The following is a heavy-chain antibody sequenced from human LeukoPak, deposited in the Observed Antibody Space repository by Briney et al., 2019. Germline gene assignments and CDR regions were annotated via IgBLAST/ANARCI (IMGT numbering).Heavy chain of an antibody. CDR3: ARHDAGIAARPFDN. J-gene: IGHJ4*02. CDR2: IHASGPT. CDR1: GGSISTYY. D-gene: IGHD6-6*01. V-gene: IGHV4-4*09. Sequence: PSETLSLTCTVSGGSISTYYWSWIRRPPGKGLEWIAYIHASGPTNYNPSLKSRITISVDTSKNQFTLKLSSVTAADTAVYYCARHDAGIAARPFDNWGQGTLVTVSS.